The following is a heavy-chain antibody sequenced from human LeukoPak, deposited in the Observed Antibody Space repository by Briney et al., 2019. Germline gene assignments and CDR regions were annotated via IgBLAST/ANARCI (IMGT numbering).Heavy chain of an antibody. CDR2: IKDDGSEK. V-gene: IGHV3-7*03. D-gene: IGHD6-13*01. J-gene: IGHJ4*02. CDR1: GFTFSSYA. CDR3: ARARDSSWDY. Sequence: GGSLRLSCAASGFTFSSYAMSWVRQAPGKGLEWVANIKDDGSEKYYVDSVKGRFTISRDDAKNSLYLQMNSLRAEDTAVYYCARARDSSWDYWGQGTLVTVSS.